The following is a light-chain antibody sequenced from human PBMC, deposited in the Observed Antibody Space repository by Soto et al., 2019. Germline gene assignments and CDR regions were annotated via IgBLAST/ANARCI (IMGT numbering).Light chain of an antibody. CDR3: QQRTNSPPWT. CDR2: GVS. V-gene: IGKV3-11*01. J-gene: IGKJ1*01. CDR1: QNISTY. Sequence: EIVLTQSPATLSLSPGEGASLSCRASQNISTYLAWYQQRPGQVPRLLIYGVSKRAHGIPPRFSGSGSGTDFSLRVIGLETEDFVAYYCQQRTNSPPWTFGQGTRVELK.